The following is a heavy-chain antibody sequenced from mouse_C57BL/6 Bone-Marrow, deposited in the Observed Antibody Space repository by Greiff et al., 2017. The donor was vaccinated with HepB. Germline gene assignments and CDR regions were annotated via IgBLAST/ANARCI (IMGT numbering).Heavy chain of an antibody. V-gene: IGHV2-9-1*01. D-gene: IGHD2-2*01. J-gene: IGHJ4*01. CDR2: IWTGGGT. Sequence: VKLMESGPGLVAPSQSLSITCTVSGFSFTSYAISWVRQPPGKGLEWLGVIWTGGGTNYNSALNSRLSISKDNSKSQVFLKMNSLQTDDTARYYLGGYPYAMDYWGQGTSVTVSS. CDR1: GFSFTSYA. CDR3: GGYPYAMDY.